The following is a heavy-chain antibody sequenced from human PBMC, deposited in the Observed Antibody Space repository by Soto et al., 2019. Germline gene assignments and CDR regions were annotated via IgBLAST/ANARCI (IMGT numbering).Heavy chain of an antibody. J-gene: IGHJ5*02. Sequence: SPTLSLTCTVSGGSISSSSYYWGWIRQPPGKGLEWIGSIYYSGSTYYNPSLKSRVTISVDTSKNQFSLKLSSVTAADTAVYYCARHVVAAATDGNWFDPWGQGTLVTVSS. D-gene: IGHD6-13*01. CDR3: ARHVVAAATDGNWFDP. V-gene: IGHV4-39*01. CDR2: IYYSGST. CDR1: GGSISSSSYY.